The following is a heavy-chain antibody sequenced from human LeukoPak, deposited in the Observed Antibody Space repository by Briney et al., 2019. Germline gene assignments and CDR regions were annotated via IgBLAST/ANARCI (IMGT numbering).Heavy chain of an antibody. V-gene: IGHV3-7*01. CDR1: GLTFSSYW. Sequence: GGSLRLSCAASGLTFSSYWMSWVRLAPGKGLEWVANMKQDGSEKYYVDSVKGRFTISRDNAKNSLYLQMNSLRAEDTAVYYCARDDFGELFSQHWGQGTLVTVSS. J-gene: IGHJ1*01. CDR3: ARDDFGELFSQH. D-gene: IGHD3-10*01. CDR2: MKQDGSEK.